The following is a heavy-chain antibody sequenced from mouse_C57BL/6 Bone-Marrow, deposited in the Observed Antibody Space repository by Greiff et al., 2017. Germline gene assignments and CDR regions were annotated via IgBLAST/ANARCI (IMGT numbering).Heavy chain of an antibody. Sequence: QVQLQQPGAELVKPGASVKLSCKASGYTFTSYWMQWVKQRPGQGLEWIGEIDPSDSYTNYNQKFKGKATLTVDTSSSTAYMQLSSLTSEDSAVXYCARANWDVDYWGQGTTLTVSS. CDR3: ARANWDVDY. D-gene: IGHD4-1*01. CDR2: IDPSDSYT. J-gene: IGHJ2*01. CDR1: GYTFTSYW. V-gene: IGHV1-50*01.